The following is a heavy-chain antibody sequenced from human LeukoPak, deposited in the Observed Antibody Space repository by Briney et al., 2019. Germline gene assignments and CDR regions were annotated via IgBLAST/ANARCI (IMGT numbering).Heavy chain of an antibody. CDR2: MSSSDDGR. CDR1: GFTFSSYA. CDR3: AKAPVTSCRGAFCYPFDY. J-gene: IGHJ4*02. Sequence: GGTLRLSCAASGFTFSSYAMSWVRQAPGKGLEWVSAMSSSDDGRYYAASVRGRFTISRDTSRSTLYLQMNSLRAEDAAVYYCAKAPVTSCRGAFCYPFDYWGQGTLVTVSS. D-gene: IGHD2-15*01. V-gene: IGHV3-23*01.